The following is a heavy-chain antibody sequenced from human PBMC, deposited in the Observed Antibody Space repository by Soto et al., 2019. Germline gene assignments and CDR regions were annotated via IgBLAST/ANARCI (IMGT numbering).Heavy chain of an antibody. CDR1: GFTFSSYG. Sequence: SGGSLRLSCAVSGFTFSSYGMHWVRQAPGKGLEWVAVIWYDGSNKYYADSVKGRFTISRDNSKNTLYLQMNSLRAEDTAVYYCARPVSVAVYYGMDVWGQGTTVAVSS. J-gene: IGHJ6*02. V-gene: IGHV3-33*01. CDR3: ARPVSVAVYYGMDV. CDR2: IWYDGSNK. D-gene: IGHD6-19*01.